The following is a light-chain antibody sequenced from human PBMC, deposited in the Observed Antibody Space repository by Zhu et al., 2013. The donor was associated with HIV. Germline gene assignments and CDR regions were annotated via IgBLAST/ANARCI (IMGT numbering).Light chain of an antibody. Sequence: QSVLTQPPSVSAAPGQKVTISCSGSSSGIGNNYVSWYQQLPRTAPKLLIYDNDKRPSGIPDRFSGSKSGTSATLGITGIQTGDEADYYCGTWDSSLSTWVFGGGTKVAVL. CDR1: SSGIGNNY. V-gene: IGLV1-51*01. CDR2: DND. J-gene: IGLJ3*02. CDR3: GTWDSSLSTWV.